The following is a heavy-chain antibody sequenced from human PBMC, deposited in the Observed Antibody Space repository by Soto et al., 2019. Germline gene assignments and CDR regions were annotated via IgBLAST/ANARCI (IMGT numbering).Heavy chain of an antibody. CDR1: GFTFSSYL. J-gene: IGHJ4*02. CDR2: INSDGRST. Sequence: EVQLVESGGGLVQPGGSLRLSCAASGFTFSSYLMHWVRQAPGKGLVWVSHINSDGRSTRYADSVKGRFTISRDNAKRTLYLQMNSLGAEDTAVYYCATELAAGGWGQGPLVTVSS. CDR3: ATELAAGG. D-gene: IGHD6-25*01. V-gene: IGHV3-74*01.